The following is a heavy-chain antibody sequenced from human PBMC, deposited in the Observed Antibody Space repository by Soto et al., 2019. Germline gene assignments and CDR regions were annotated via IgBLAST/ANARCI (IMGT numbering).Heavy chain of an antibody. D-gene: IGHD2-21*01. CDR1: GFTFSSYA. Sequence: QVQLVESGGGVVQPGRSLRLSCAASGFTFSSYAMHWVRQAPGKGLEWVAVISYDGSNKYYADSVQGRFTISRDNSKNTLYLQMNSLRAEDTAVYYCAREGSFPVWAFDIWGQGTMVTVSS. CDR3: AREGSFPVWAFDI. J-gene: IGHJ3*02. CDR2: ISYDGSNK. V-gene: IGHV3-30-3*01.